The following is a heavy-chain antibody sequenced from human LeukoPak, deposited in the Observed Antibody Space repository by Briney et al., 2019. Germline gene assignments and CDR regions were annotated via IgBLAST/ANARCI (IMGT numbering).Heavy chain of an antibody. CDR2: ISWNSGSI. D-gene: IGHD3-22*01. V-gene: IGHV3-9*03. CDR3: VKSPYNYDSNGFHYFDY. CDR1: GLTFDDYA. J-gene: IGHJ4*02. Sequence: GRSLRLSCAASGLTFDDYAVNWVRQAPGKGLEWVSGISWNSGSIVYADSVRGRFTISRDNAKNSLYLQMNSLRVEDMALYYCVKSPYNYDSNGFHYFDYWGQGTLVTVSS.